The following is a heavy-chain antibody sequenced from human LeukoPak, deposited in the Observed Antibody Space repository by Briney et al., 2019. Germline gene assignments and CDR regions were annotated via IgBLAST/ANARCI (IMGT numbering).Heavy chain of an antibody. V-gene: IGHV4-59*01. D-gene: IGHD2-15*01. CDR3: ARDLYCSGGSCSAHWFDP. J-gene: IGHJ5*02. Sequence: SETLSLTCTVPGGSISSYYWSWIRQPPGKGLEWIGYIYYSGSTNYNPSLKSRVTISVDTSKSQFSLKLSSVTAADTAVYYCARDLYCSGGSCSAHWFDPWGQGTLVTVSS. CDR1: GGSISSYY. CDR2: IYYSGST.